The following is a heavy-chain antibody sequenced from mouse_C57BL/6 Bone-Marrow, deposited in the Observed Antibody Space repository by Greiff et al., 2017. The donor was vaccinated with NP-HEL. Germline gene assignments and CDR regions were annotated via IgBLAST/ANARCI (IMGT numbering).Heavy chain of an antibody. V-gene: IGHV1-64*01. D-gene: IGHD3-2*02. CDR2: IHPNSGST. Sequence: VQLQQSGAELVKPGASVKLSCKASGYTFTSYWMHWVKQRPGQGLEWIGMIHPNSGSTNYNEKFKSKATLTVDKSSSTAYMQLSSLTSEDSAVYYCARKGEQLRLRWYFDDWGKGTTLTVSS. CDR1: GYTFTSYW. CDR3: ARKGEQLRLRWYFDD. J-gene: IGHJ2*01.